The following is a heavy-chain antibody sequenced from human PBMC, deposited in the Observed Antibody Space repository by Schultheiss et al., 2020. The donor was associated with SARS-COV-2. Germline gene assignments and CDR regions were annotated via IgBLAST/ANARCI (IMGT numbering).Heavy chain of an antibody. CDR3: ARDAGGFLGY. CDR1: GFTFSTFA. J-gene: IGHJ4*02. V-gene: IGHV3-23*01. D-gene: IGHD3-3*01. Sequence: GESLKISCAASGFTFSTFAMSWVRQPPGKGLEWVSSISGSGSGTYYADSVQGRFTISRDNSKNTLYLQMNSLRAEDTAVYYCARDAGGFLGYWGQGTLVTVSS. CDR2: ISGSGSGT.